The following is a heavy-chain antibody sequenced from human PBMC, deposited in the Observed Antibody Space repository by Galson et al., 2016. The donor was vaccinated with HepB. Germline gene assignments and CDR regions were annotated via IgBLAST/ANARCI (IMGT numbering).Heavy chain of an antibody. V-gene: IGHV3-53*01. D-gene: IGHD3-22*01. CDR1: GFTVSNNY. CDR3: ARDRYYYDSRSYYSNDGFDI. CDR2: LYSGGST. J-gene: IGHJ3*02. Sequence: SLRLSCAASGFTVSNNYMTWVRQAPGKGLEWVSLLYSGGSTYYADSVKGRFTISRDNSKNTVYLQMNSLRAEDTAVYYCARDRYYYDSRSYYSNDGFDIWGQGTMVTVSS.